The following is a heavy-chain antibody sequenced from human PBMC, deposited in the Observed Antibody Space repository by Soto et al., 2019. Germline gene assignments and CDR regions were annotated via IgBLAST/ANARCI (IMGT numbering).Heavy chain of an antibody. Sequence: RLLLTPRKGLEWVGWISTYNGKTYYAQKLQGRVTMTTDTPTSTAYMELRSLRSEDTAVYYCARLLETVTTEDFYYDYGMDVSGQGTMGTV. V-gene: IGHV1-18*01. D-gene: IGHD1-1*01. CDR2: ISTYNGKT. J-gene: IGHJ6*02. CDR3: ARLLETVTTEDFYYDYGMDV.